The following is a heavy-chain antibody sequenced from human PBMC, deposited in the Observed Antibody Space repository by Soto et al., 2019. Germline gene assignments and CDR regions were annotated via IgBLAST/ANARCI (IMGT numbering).Heavy chain of an antibody. CDR2: IIPIFGTA. Sequence: ASVKVSCKASGGTFSSYAISWVRQAPGQGLEWMGGIIPIFGTANYAQKFQGRVTITADESTSTAYMELSSLRSEDTAVYYCARAYYYDWSCYFYFDYWGQGTLVTVSS. V-gene: IGHV1-69*13. J-gene: IGHJ4*02. D-gene: IGHD3-22*01. CDR1: GGTFSSYA. CDR3: ARAYYYDWSCYFYFDY.